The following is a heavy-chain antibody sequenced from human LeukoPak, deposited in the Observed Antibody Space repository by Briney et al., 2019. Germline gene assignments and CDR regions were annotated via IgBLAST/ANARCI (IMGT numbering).Heavy chain of an antibody. J-gene: IGHJ4*02. CDR3: ARVPTYFDLLTRYNPYSFDY. D-gene: IGHD3-9*01. V-gene: IGHV4-39*02. CDR2: IYYRGSN. CDR1: GGSIRSSSQY. Sequence: PSETLTLTRTVSGGSIRSSSQYWGWISQPRGKGLEWIGSIYYRGSNYYNPSLTPRVTISVHTSNNHFSLKLISVTAADTAVYYCARVPTYFDLLTRYNPYSFDYWGQGTLVTVSS.